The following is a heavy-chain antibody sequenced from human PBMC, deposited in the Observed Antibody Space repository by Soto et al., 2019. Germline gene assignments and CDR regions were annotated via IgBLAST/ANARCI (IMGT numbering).Heavy chain of an antibody. Sequence: ASVKVSCKASGYTFTNNDINLVRQAPGQGLEWIXWXNXXXNXTXSXEXXKXRVSLTWDTSISTAYMQLNSLKIDDTAVYYCAREVVETSSLWLDPWGQGTLVTVSS. D-gene: IGHD6-6*01. CDR1: GYTFTNND. V-gene: IGHV1-8*01. J-gene: IGHJ5*02. CDR3: AREVVETSSLWLDP. CDR2: XNXXXNXT.